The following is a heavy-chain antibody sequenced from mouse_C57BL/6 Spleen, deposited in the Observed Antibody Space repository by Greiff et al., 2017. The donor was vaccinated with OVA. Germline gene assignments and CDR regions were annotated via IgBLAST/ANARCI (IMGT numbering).Heavy chain of an antibody. CDR1: GFTFSSYA. V-gene: IGHV5-9-1*02. J-gene: IGHJ2*01. CDR2: ISSGGGYI. CDR3: TRDVITTGYFDY. Sequence: EVKLMESGDGLVKPGGSLKLSCAASGFTFSSYAMSWVRQTPEQRLEWVAYISSGGGYIYYADTVKGRFTISSDNSSNTLYLQLSSLESEDTAMYYCTRDVITTGYFDYWGQGTTLTVSS. D-gene: IGHD1-1*01.